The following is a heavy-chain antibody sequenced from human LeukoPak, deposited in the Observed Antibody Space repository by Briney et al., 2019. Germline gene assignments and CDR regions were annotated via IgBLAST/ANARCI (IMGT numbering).Heavy chain of an antibody. CDR3: ARTATIAAAGTNRAFDY. CDR1: GGSISSYY. V-gene: IGHV4-59*01. J-gene: IGHJ4*02. D-gene: IGHD6-13*01. Sequence: SDTLSLTCTVPGGSISSYYWCWIRQPPGKGLECNGYIYYSGSTNYNPSLQRRVTISVDTSKNQFSLKLSSVTAADTAVYYCARTATIAAAGTNRAFDYWGQGTLVTVS. CDR2: IYYSGST.